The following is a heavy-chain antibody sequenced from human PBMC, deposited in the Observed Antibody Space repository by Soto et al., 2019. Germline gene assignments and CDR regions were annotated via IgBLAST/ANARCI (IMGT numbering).Heavy chain of an antibody. J-gene: IGHJ6*02. V-gene: IGHV3-7*03. CDR3: ARDHLILPAHDFFYGSDV. CDR2: IPQDGVDG. Sequence: PGGFLRLSCEVSGFIFSMYSMSWVRQTPGKGLEWVAKIPQDGVDGHYADAVKGRFTISRDNGKNSLYLQMNNLRAEDTAVYYCARDHLILPAHDFFYGSDVWGRGATVTAP. CDR1: GFIFSMYS. D-gene: IGHD2-21*02.